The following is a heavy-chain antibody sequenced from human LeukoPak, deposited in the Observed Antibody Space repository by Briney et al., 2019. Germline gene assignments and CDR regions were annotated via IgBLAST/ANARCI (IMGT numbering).Heavy chain of an antibody. CDR3: VKDGAGYSSGWYWEVDY. CDR2: ISRNGGST. CDR1: GFTFSSYT. Sequence: GSLRLSCSASGFTFSSYTMHWVRQGPGKGLEYVSAISRNGGSTYYADSVKGRFTISRDNSKNTLYLQMSSLRAEDTAVYYCVKDGAGYSSGWYWEVDYWGQGTLVTVSS. V-gene: IGHV3-64D*06. J-gene: IGHJ4*02. D-gene: IGHD6-19*01.